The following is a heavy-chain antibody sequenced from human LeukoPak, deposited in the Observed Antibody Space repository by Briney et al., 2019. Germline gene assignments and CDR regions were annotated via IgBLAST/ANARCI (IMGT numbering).Heavy chain of an antibody. D-gene: IGHD6-13*01. CDR1: GFTFSSYE. CDR3: ARDGVAAGVYLDC. CDR2: INQDGSEI. Sequence: GGSLRLSCAASGFTFSSYEMNWVRQAPGKGLEWVANINQDGSEIYYLDSVKGRFTFSRDNAKNSLYLQMNNLRAEDTAVYYCARDGVAAGVYLDCWGQGTLVTVSS. V-gene: IGHV3-7*01. J-gene: IGHJ4*02.